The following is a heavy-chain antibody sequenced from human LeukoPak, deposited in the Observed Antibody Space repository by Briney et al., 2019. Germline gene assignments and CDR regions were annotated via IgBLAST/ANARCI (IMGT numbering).Heavy chain of an antibody. CDR3: ARVPRDIVVVPAAMLSDY. V-gene: IGHV3-23*01. CDR2: ISGSGGNT. CDR1: GFTFSSYD. D-gene: IGHD2-2*01. J-gene: IGHJ4*02. Sequence: GGTLRLSCAASGFTFSSYDMSWVRQAPGKGLEWVSGISGSGGNTYYADSVKGRFTISRDNAKNSLYLQMNSLRAEDTAVYYCARVPRDIVVVPAAMLSDYWGQGTLVTVSS.